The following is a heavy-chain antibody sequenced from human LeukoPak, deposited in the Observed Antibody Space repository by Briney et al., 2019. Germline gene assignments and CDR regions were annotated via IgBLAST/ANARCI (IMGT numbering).Heavy chain of an antibody. D-gene: IGHD3-10*01. V-gene: IGHV3-33*01. CDR3: ARDGGSGNYYNGVGDY. Sequence: GGSLRLSCAASGFTFSSYGMHWVRQAPGKGLEWVAVIWYDGSNKYYADSVKGRFTISRDNSKNTLYLQMNSLRAEDTAVYYCARDGGSGNYYNGVGDYWGQGTLITVSS. CDR2: IWYDGSNK. CDR1: GFTFSSYG. J-gene: IGHJ4*02.